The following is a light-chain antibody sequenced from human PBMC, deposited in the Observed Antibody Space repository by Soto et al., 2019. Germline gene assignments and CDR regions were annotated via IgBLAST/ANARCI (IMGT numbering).Light chain of an antibody. J-gene: IGKJ2*01. CDR3: HQYNNWPRYT. Sequence: EIVMTQSPDTLSVSPGERATLSCRASQSVSSNLAWYQQKPGQAPRLLIYGASTRATGIPAKFSGSGSGTEFTLTISSLQSEDFAGYYCHQYNNWPRYTFGQGTKLEIK. CDR1: QSVSSN. CDR2: GAS. V-gene: IGKV3-15*01.